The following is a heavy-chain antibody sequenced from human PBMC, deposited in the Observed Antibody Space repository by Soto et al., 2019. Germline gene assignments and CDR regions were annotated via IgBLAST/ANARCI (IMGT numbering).Heavy chain of an antibody. CDR1: GGSISSYY. CDR3: ARHVPYCSDTSHCAYGMDV. V-gene: IGHV4-59*08. CDR2: IYYSGST. D-gene: IGHD2-2*01. Sequence: SETLSLTCTVSGGSISSYYGSWIRQPPGKGLEWIGYIYYSGSTNYNPSLKSRVTISVDTSKNQFSLKLSSVTAADTAVYYCARHVPYCSDTSHCAYGMDVWGQGTTVTVSS. J-gene: IGHJ6*02.